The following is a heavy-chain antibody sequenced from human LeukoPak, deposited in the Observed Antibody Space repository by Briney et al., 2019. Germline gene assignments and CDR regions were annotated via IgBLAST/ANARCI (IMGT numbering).Heavy chain of an antibody. CDR2: INHSGST. CDR1: GGSFSGYY. D-gene: IGHD5-24*01. CDR3: AFRRDGYKGGNWFDP. V-gene: IGHV4-34*01. J-gene: IGHJ5*02. Sequence: SETLSLTCAVYGGSFSGYYWSWIRQPPGKGLEWIGEINHSGSTNHNPSLKSRVTISVDTSKNQLSLKLSSVTAADTAVYYCAFRRDGYKGGNWFDPWGQGTLVTVSS.